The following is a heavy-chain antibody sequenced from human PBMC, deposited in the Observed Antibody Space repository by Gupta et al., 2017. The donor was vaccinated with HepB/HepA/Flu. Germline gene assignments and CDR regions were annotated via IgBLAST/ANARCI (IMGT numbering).Heavy chain of an antibody. D-gene: IGHD6-19*01. Sequence: QVQLVQSGAAVKKPGASVKVSCKASGYTFTSYDINWVRQATGQGLEWMGWMNPNSGNTGYAQKFQGRVTMTRNTSISTAYMELSSLRSEDTAVYYCARVPGYSSGWWSGYYYGMDVWGQGTTVTVSS. V-gene: IGHV1-8*01. J-gene: IGHJ6*02. CDR1: GYTFTSYD. CDR2: MNPNSGNT. CDR3: ARVPGYSSGWWSGYYYGMDV.